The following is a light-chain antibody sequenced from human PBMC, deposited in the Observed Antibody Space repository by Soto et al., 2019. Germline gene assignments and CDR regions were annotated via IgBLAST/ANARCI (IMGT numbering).Light chain of an antibody. J-gene: IGKJ3*01. CDR1: QSVSSK. CDR2: AAS. Sequence: EIVMTQSPATLSVSPGERATLSCRASQSVSSKLAWYQQKPGQAPRLLIYAASARGTGIPARFSGSGSGTEFALTISGLQSEDFAVYYCQQYNNWPLTFGPGTKVDIK. CDR3: QQYNNWPLT. V-gene: IGKV3-15*01.